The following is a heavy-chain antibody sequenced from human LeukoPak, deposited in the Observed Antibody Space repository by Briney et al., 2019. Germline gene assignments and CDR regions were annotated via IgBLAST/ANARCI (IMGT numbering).Heavy chain of an antibody. CDR2: ISYDGSNK. D-gene: IGHD6-19*01. CDR3: ARARNQRPRPGFGGSVAGSTYFDY. J-gene: IGHJ4*02. V-gene: IGHV3-30*04. CDR1: GFTFSSYA. Sequence: GRYLRLSCAASGFTFSSYAMHWVRQAPGKGLEWVAVISYDGSNKYYADSVKGRFTVSRANSKNTLYLQMNSLRAEDTAVYYCARARNQRPRPGFGGSVAGSTYFDYWGQGTLVTVSS.